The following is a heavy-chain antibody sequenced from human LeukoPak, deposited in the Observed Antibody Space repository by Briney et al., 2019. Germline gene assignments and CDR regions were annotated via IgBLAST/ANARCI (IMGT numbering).Heavy chain of an antibody. CDR1: GXTFSSYS. CDR2: ISSSSSYI. V-gene: IGHV3-21*01. J-gene: IGHJ4*02. CDR3: ARVIAAAGEVDY. D-gene: IGHD6-13*01. Sequence: GGSLRLSCAASGXTFSSYSMNWVRQAPGKGLEWVSSISSSSSYIYYADSVKGRFTISRDNAKNSLYLQMNSLRAEDTAVYYCARVIAAAGEVDYWGQGTLVTVSS.